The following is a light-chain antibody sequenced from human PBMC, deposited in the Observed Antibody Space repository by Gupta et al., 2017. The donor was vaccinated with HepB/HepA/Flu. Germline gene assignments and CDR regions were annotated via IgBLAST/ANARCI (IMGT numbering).Light chain of an antibody. V-gene: IGLV2-14*03. CDR2: DVS. J-gene: IGLJ2*01. Sequence: QSALTQPASVSGSPGQSITISCTGTSSDIGAYNYVSWYQQHPGKAPKVMISDVSNRPSGVSNRFSGSKSGNTASLTISGLQAEDEAHYYCSSYTSSSTVIFGGGTELAVL. CDR1: SSDIGAYNY. CDR3: SSYTSSSTVI.